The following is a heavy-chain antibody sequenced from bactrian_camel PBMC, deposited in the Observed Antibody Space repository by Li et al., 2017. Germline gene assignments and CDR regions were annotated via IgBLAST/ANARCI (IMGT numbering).Heavy chain of an antibody. Sequence: HVQLVESGGGSVQAGGSLRLSCVASGYTYSSICMGWFRQAPGKEREGVAIIYTPGGTTDYAEAVKGRFTISQDNAKNTLYLQMNSLLPEDTGMYYCAAVGVFPLDMSFSEALGSPLYSYWGQGTQVTVS. CDR1: GYTYSSIC. J-gene: IGHJ4*01. V-gene: IGHV3S1*01. CDR3: AAVGVFPLDMSFSEALGSPLYSY. D-gene: IGHD3*01. CDR2: IYTPGGTT.